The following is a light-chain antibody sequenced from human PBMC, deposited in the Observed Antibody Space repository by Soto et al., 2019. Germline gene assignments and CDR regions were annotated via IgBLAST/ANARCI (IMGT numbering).Light chain of an antibody. J-gene: IGKJ1*01. CDR1: QSIDIW. Sequence: DIQMTQSPSILSASVGDRVTITCRASQSIDIWLAWYQQKPGKAPKLLIQRASNLESGIPSRFSGSGSGTQFTLTISSLQPDDFASYHCQQYLSYPLAFGQGTKVEI. CDR3: QQYLSYPLA. V-gene: IGKV1-5*03. CDR2: RAS.